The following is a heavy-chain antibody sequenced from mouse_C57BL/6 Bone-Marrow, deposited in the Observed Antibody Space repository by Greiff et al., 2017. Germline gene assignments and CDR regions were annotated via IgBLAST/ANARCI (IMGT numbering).Heavy chain of an antibody. CDR3: AITTVVPYWYFDV. V-gene: IGHV1-52*01. D-gene: IGHD1-1*01. J-gene: IGHJ1*03. CDR1: DYTFTSYW. CDR2: IDPSDSET. Sequence: QVQLQQPGAELVRPGSSVKLSCKASDYTFTSYWMHWVKQRPIQGLEWIGNIDPSDSETHYNQKFKDKATLTVDKSSSTAYMQLSSLTSEDSAVYYCAITTVVPYWYFDVWGTGTTVTVSS.